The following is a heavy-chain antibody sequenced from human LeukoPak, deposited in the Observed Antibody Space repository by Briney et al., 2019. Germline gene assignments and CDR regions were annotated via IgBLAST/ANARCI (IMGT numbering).Heavy chain of an antibody. D-gene: IGHD6-13*01. CDR3: AKDGLTDSSSSNWFDP. V-gene: IGHV3-33*06. CDR2: IWYDGSNK. J-gene: IGHJ5*02. CDR1: GFTFSSYG. Sequence: GGSLRLSRAASGFTFSSYGMHWVRQAPGKGLEWVAVIWYDGSNKYYADSVKGRFTISRDNSKNTLYLQMNSLRAEDTAVYYCAKDGLTDSSSSNWFDPWGQRTLVTVSS.